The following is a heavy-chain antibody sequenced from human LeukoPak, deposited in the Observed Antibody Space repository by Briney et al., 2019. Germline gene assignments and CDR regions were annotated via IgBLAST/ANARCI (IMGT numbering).Heavy chain of an antibody. CDR2: TGGSGGRT. D-gene: IGHD4-17*01. V-gene: IGHV3-23*01. CDR1: GFTLSSYG. Sequence: GGSLRLSCAASGFTLSSYGMSWVRQAPGKGLEWVSSTGGSGGRTYYVDSVKGRFIISRDNSENTLYLQMNSLRAEDTAVYYCAKGLYSDYADYYFDSWGQGTLVTVSS. CDR3: AKGLYSDYADYYFDS. J-gene: IGHJ4*02.